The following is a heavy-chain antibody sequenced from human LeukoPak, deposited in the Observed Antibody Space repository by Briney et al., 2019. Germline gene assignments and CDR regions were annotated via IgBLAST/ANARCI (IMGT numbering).Heavy chain of an antibody. Sequence: SETLFLTCTVSGGSISTYYWSWFRQPPGKGLEWIGYIYASGSANYNPSLKSRVTISVDTSKSQFSLKLTSVTAADTAVYYCARHARFCTSTSCYDYWGQGTLVTVSS. CDR3: ARHARFCTSTSCYDY. CDR1: GGSISTYY. J-gene: IGHJ4*02. V-gene: IGHV4-4*09. D-gene: IGHD2-2*01. CDR2: IYASGSA.